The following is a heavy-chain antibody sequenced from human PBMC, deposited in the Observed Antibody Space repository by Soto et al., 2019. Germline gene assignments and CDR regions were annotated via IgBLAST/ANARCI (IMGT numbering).Heavy chain of an antibody. V-gene: IGHV3-23*01. CDR1: GFTFSSYA. CDR3: AKSYSGIYEY. J-gene: IGHJ4*02. CDR2: ISGSGGIL. D-gene: IGHD1-26*01. Sequence: PGGSLRLSCAASGFTFSSYAMSWVRQAPGKGLEWVSTISGSGGILYYADSVKGRFAISRDNSKNTLYLQMNSLRAEDTAVYYCAKSYSGIYEYWGQGTLVTVSS.